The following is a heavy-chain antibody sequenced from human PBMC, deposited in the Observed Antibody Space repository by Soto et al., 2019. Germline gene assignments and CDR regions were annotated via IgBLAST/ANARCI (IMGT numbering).Heavy chain of an antibody. CDR2: IIPIFGTA. V-gene: IGHV1-69*01. CDR1: GGTFSSYS. Sequence: QVQLVQSGAEVKKPGSSVNVSCKASGGTFSSYSINWVRQAPGQGLEWMGGIIPIFGTANYAQKFQGRVTLTADESTSTAHMALSSLRNVDTAVYYCARPFQSWPGGWYFDLWGRGTLVTVSS. CDR3: ARPFQSWPGGWYFDL. J-gene: IGHJ2*01. D-gene: IGHD3-16*01.